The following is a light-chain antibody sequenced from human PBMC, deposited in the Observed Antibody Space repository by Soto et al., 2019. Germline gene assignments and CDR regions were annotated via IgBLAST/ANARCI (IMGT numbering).Light chain of an antibody. Sequence: AIQMTQSPSSLSASVGDRVTITCRASQGIRNDLGWYQQKPGKAPKLLIYAASSLQSGVPSRFSGSGSGTDFTLTISSLQSEDFATYYCLHDYDYPLTFGGGTKVEIK. CDR2: AAS. CDR3: LHDYDYPLT. V-gene: IGKV1-6*01. J-gene: IGKJ4*01. CDR1: QGIRND.